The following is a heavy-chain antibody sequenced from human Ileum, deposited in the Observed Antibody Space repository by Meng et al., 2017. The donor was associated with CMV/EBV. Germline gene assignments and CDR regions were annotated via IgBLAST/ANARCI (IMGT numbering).Heavy chain of an antibody. J-gene: IGHJ4*02. V-gene: IGHV1-2*02. D-gene: IGHD2-8*01. Sequence: VKRVQSGAEVRKPGASMKLSCKAAGYSFTVYYIHGARQAHGKGPEWMGWINTNTGVTKYEHKFQGRVTLTTDTSISTTYMEFNWLTSDDTAVYYCTRDGTTTNESGYTYWGQGTLVTVSS. CDR2: INTNTGVT. CDR3: TRDGTTTNESGYTY. CDR1: GYSFTVYY.